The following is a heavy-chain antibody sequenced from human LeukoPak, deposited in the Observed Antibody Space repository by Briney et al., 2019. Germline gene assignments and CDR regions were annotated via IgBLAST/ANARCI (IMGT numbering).Heavy chain of an antibody. CDR2: IIPIFGTA. J-gene: IGHJ6*02. Sequence: GASVKVSCKASGGTFSSYAISWVRQAPGQGLEWMGGIIPIFGTANYAQKFQDRVTITADESTSTAYMELSSLRSEDTAVYYCARSGIAAAGTRVRIYYYGMDVWGQGTTVTVSS. D-gene: IGHD6-13*01. V-gene: IGHV1-69*13. CDR1: GGTFSSYA. CDR3: ARSGIAAAGTRVRIYYYGMDV.